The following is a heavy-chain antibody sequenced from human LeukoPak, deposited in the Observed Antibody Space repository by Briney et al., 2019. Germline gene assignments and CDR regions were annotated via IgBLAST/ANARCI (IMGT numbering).Heavy chain of an antibody. CDR2: ISHSGIT. CDR3: AREVGSTYYFDY. CDR1: GGAISSGGYY. V-gene: IGHV4-30-2*01. Sequence: SETLSLTCTVSGGAISSGGYYWSWIRQPPGTGLEWIGYISHSGITNYNPSLEGRVTVSADRSKNQFSLKLSSVTAADTAVYYCAREVGSTYYFDYWGQGNLVTVSS. J-gene: IGHJ4*02. D-gene: IGHD1-26*01.